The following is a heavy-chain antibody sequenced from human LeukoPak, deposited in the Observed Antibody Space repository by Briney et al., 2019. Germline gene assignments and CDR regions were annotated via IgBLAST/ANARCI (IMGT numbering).Heavy chain of an antibody. Sequence: PGGSLRLSCAASGFTFSSYAMSWVRQAPGKGLEWVSAISGSGGSTYYADSVKGRFTISRDNAKNSLYLQMNSLRAEDTAVYYCARDPIVVVPAATPSPGGYWGQGTLVTVSS. CDR3: ARDPIVVVPAATPSPGGY. V-gene: IGHV3-23*01. CDR1: GFTFSSYA. J-gene: IGHJ4*02. CDR2: ISGSGGST. D-gene: IGHD2-2*01.